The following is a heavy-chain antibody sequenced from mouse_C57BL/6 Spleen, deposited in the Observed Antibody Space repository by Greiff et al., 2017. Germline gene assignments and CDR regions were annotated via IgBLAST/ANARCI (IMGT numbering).Heavy chain of an antibody. J-gene: IGHJ4*01. D-gene: IGHD1-1*01. CDR3: ARVITTVVATGAMDY. V-gene: IGHV5-6*02. Sequence: EVKLEESGGDLVKPGGSLKLSCAASGFTFSSYGMSWVRQTPDKRLEWVATISSGGSYTYYPDSVKGRFTISRDNAKNTLYLQMSSLKSEDTAMYYCARVITTVVATGAMDYWGQGTSVTVSS. CDR1: GFTFSSYG. CDR2: ISSGGSYT.